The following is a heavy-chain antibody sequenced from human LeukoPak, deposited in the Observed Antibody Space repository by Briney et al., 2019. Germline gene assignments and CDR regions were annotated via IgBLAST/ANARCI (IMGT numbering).Heavy chain of an antibody. CDR2: IKQDGSEQ. J-gene: IGHJ4*02. CDR1: GFTFSHYW. V-gene: IGHV3-7*01. Sequence: PGESLRLSCAASGFTFSHYWMTWVRQAPGKGLEWVANIKQDGSEQYYVDSVKGRFTISRDNAKNSLYLQMNSLRVEDTAVYYCARDRCSSTSCFYDYWGQGTLVTVSS. D-gene: IGHD2-2*01. CDR3: ARDRCSSTSCFYDY.